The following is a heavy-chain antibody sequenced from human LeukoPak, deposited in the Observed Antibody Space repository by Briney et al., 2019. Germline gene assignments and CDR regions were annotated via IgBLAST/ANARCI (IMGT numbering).Heavy chain of an antibody. CDR2: ISYDGSNK. Sequence: GGSLRLSCAASGFTFSSYGMHWVRQAPGKGLEWVAVISYDGSNKFYADSVKGRFTFSRDNSKNTLYLQMNSPRAEDTAVYYCAKVRIGGYSYGIDYWGQGTLVTVSS. D-gene: IGHD5-18*01. CDR1: GFTFSSYG. J-gene: IGHJ4*02. CDR3: AKVRIGGYSYGIDY. V-gene: IGHV3-30*18.